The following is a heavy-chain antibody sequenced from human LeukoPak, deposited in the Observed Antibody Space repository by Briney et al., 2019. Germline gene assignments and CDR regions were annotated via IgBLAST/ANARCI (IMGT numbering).Heavy chain of an antibody. CDR2: INPSGGRT. CDR1: GYTFTSYY. CDR3: ARQAYGSGMFDP. V-gene: IGHV1-46*01. D-gene: IGHD3-10*01. J-gene: IGHJ5*02. Sequence: GASVKVSCKASGYTFTSYYMHWVGQAPGQGLEGRGVINPSGGRTSYAHKFQGRVTMTRDTSTSTVYMELSSLRSEDTAVYYCARQAYGSGMFDPWGQGTLVTVSS.